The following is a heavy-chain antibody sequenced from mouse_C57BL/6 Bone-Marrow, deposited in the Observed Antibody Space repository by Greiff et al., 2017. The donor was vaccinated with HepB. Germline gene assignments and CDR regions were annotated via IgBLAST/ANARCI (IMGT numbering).Heavy chain of an antibody. CDR1: GYTFTSYW. V-gene: IGHV1-55*01. CDR2: IYPGSGST. J-gene: IGHJ3*01. D-gene: IGHD1-1*01. Sequence: QVQLQQPGAELVKPGASVKMSCMASGYTFTSYWITWVKQRPGQGLEWIGDIYPGSGSTNYNEKFKSKATLTVDTSSSTAYMQLSSLTSEDSAVYYCARYGGSSYGFAYWGQGTLVTVSA. CDR3: ARYGGSSYGFAY.